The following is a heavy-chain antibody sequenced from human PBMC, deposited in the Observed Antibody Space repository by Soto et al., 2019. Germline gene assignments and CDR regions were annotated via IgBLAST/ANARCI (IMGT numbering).Heavy chain of an antibody. V-gene: IGHV4-38-2*02. CDR3: ARDFGVVISSWSGGMDV. Sequence: SETLSLTCAVFGYSISSGYYWVWIRQPPGKGLEWIGSIYHSGSTYYNPSLKSRVTISVDTSKNQFSLKLSSVSAADTAVYYCARDFGVVISSWSGGMDVWGQGTTVTVPS. J-gene: IGHJ6*02. D-gene: IGHD3-3*01. CDR1: GYSISSGYY. CDR2: IYHSGST.